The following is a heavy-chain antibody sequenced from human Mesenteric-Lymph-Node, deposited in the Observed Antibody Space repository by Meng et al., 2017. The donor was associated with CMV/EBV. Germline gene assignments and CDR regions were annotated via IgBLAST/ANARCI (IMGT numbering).Heavy chain of an antibody. J-gene: IGHJ4*02. Sequence: GESLKISCAASGFTFGSYGMHWVRQAPGKGLEWVASLRYDGSKIYYVDSVKGRFTISRDNSKNTLYLQMNSLRAEDTAVYYCARVRSWHRDPYFDYWGQGTLVTVSS. CDR2: LRYDGSKI. V-gene: IGHV3-30*02. CDR3: ARVRSWHRDPYFDY. D-gene: IGHD6-13*01. CDR1: GFTFGSYG.